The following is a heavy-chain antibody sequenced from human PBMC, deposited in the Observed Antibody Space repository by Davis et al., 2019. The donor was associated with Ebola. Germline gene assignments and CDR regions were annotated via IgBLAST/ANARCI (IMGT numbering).Heavy chain of an antibody. J-gene: IGHJ5*02. CDR3: ARVNFCIGGSCYSHDH. CDR1: GGSFSAYY. Sequence: SETLSLTCAVDGGSFSAYYWSWIRQPPGKGPEWIGETYHTGDTNYNTSLQSRVTISVDTSKNQFSLRLNSVTAADTAVYYCARVNFCIGGSCYSHDHWGQGTLVTVSS. D-gene: IGHD2-15*01. V-gene: IGHV4-34*01. CDR2: TYHTGDT.